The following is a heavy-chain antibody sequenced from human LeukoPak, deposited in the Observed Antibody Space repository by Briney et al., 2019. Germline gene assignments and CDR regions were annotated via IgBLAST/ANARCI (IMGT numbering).Heavy chain of an antibody. V-gene: IGHV4-39*01. J-gene: IGHJ4*02. CDR1: GGSLRSSSYY. CDR3: ARSNQIVLIGNLFDY. D-gene: IGHD2-8*01. CDR2: IYYSGST. Sequence: SETLSLTCTVSGGSLRSSSYYWDWIRQPPGKGLEWIGNIYYSGSTNYIPALKSRVTMSIDTSKNQFSLKLSSVTAADTAVYYCARSNQIVLIGNLFDYWGQGTLVTVSS.